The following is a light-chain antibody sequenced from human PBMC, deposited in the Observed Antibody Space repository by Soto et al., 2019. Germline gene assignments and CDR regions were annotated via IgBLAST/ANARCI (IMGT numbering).Light chain of an antibody. CDR2: GAS. J-gene: IGKJ4*01. Sequence: EIVITQSPATLSVSPGERATLSCRASEGVSTNLAWYQQKPGQGPRLLIYGASIRATGIPARFSGSGSETEFTLTISSLQSEDFAVYYCQQYNTWFTFGGGTKVDIK. V-gene: IGKV3-15*01. CDR1: EGVSTN. CDR3: QQYNTWFT.